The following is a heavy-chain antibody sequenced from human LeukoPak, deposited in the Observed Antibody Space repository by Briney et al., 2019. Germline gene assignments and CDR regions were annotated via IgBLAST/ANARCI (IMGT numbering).Heavy chain of an antibody. V-gene: IGHV3-30-3*01. D-gene: IGHD3-9*01. J-gene: IGHJ4*02. Sequence: GGSLRLSCAASGFTFSSYAMHWVRQAPGKGLEWVAVISYDGSNKYYADSVKGRFTISRDNSKNTLYLQMNSLRAEDTAVYYCARGDRRRYFDWLLHYWGQGTLVTVSS. CDR2: ISYDGSNK. CDR3: ARGDRRRYFDWLLHY. CDR1: GFTFSSYA.